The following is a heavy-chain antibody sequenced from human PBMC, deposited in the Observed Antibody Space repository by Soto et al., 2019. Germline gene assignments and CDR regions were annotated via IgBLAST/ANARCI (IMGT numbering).Heavy chain of an antibody. CDR3: ARAPVYCGGDCYSFDY. Sequence: ASVKVSCKASGYTFTCYYMYCARQAPGQGLEWMGIINPSGGSTSYAQKFQGRVTMTRDTSTSTVYMELSSLRSEDTAVYYCARAPVYCGGDCYSFDYWGQGTLVTVSS. D-gene: IGHD2-21*02. CDR2: INPSGGST. CDR1: GYTFTCYY. J-gene: IGHJ4*02. V-gene: IGHV1-46*03.